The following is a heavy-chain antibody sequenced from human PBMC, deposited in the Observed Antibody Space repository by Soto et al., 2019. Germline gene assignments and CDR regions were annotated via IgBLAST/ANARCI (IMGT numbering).Heavy chain of an antibody. Sequence: ESLKISCKGSGYSFTSYWIGWVRQMPGKGLEWMGIIYPGDSDTRYSPSFQGQVTISADKSISTAYLQWSSLKASDTAMYYCSRQTMCGVVVLVDAFDIWGQGTMVTVSS. J-gene: IGHJ3*02. CDR3: SRQTMCGVVVLVDAFDI. CDR1: GYSFTSYW. V-gene: IGHV5-51*01. D-gene: IGHD2-8*02. CDR2: IYPGDSDT.